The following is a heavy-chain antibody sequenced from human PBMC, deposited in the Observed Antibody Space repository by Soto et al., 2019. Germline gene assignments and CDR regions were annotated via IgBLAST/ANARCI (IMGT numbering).Heavy chain of an antibody. CDR2: IYYSGST. CDR3: ARLDYDFWSGYYRVNNWFDP. Sequence: SETLSLTCTVSGGSISSSSYYWGWIRQPPGKGLEWIGSIYYSGSTYYNPSLKSRVTISVDTSKNQFSLKLSSVTAADTAVYYCARLDYDFWSGYYRVNNWFDPWGQGTLVTVSS. D-gene: IGHD3-3*01. CDR1: GGSISSSSYY. J-gene: IGHJ5*02. V-gene: IGHV4-39*01.